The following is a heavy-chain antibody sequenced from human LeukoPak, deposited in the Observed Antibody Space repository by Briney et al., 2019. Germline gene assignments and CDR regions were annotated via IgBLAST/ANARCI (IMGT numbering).Heavy chain of an antibody. Sequence: SETLSLTCTVSGGSISSGNYYWSWIRQPAGKALEWIGRIYTSGSTNYNPSLKSRVTRSVDTSKNQFSLKLSSVTAADTAVYYCARNIPARPQDYWGQGTLVTVSS. CDR1: GGSISSGNYY. CDR2: IYTSGST. V-gene: IGHV4-61*02. D-gene: IGHD6-6*01. CDR3: ARNIPARPQDY. J-gene: IGHJ4*02.